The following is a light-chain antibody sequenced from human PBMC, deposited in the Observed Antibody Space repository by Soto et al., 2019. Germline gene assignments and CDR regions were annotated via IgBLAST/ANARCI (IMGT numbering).Light chain of an antibody. CDR1: QSVSSNY. V-gene: IGKV3-20*01. Sequence: EIVLTQSPGTLSLSPGERATLSCRASQSVSSNYVAWYQQKPGQAPRVFIYGASSRATGMPDRFSGSGSVTDFTLTIIRLEPEDFALYYCQHYGNSPYTFGQGTKLEIK. CDR3: QHYGNSPYT. J-gene: IGKJ2*01. CDR2: GAS.